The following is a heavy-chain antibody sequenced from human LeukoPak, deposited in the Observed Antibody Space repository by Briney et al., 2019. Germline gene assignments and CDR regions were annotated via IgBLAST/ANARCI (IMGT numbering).Heavy chain of an antibody. CDR3: ARAEVDSSGWYLVWFDP. D-gene: IGHD6-19*01. CDR2: ISAYNGNT. CDR1: GYTFTSYG. Sequence: ASVKVSCKAPGYTFTSYGISWVRQAPGQGLEWMGWISAYNGNTNYAQKLQGRVTMTTDTSTSTAYMELRSLRSDDTAVYYCARAEVDSSGWYLVWFDPWGQGTLVTVSS. J-gene: IGHJ5*02. V-gene: IGHV1-18*01.